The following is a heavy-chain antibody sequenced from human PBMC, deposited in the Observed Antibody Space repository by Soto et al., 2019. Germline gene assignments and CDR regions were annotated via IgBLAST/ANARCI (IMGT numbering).Heavy chain of an antibody. V-gene: IGHV3-30*18. CDR1: GFTFSSYG. Sequence: PGGSLRLSCAASGFTFSSYGMHWVRQAPGKGLEWVAVISYDGSNKYYADSVKGRFTISRDNSKNTLYLQMNSLRAEDTAVYYCAKDGSGSGSYWLNYFDYWGQGT. D-gene: IGHD3-10*01. CDR3: AKDGSGSGSYWLNYFDY. CDR2: ISYDGSNK. J-gene: IGHJ4*02.